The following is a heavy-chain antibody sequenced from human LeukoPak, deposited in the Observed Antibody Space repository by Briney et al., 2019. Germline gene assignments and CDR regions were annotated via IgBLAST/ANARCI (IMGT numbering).Heavy chain of an antibody. CDR3: ARLRYSANWFFDY. V-gene: IGHV4-39*01. J-gene: IGHJ4*02. Sequence: SETLSLTCTVSGGSISSSNYYWGWIRQPPGKELEWIGSIYYSGSTYYNPSLKRRITISVETSKSQFSLKLSSVTAADTALYYCARLRYSANWFFDYWGQGTLVTVSS. CDR2: IYYSGST. D-gene: IGHD6-13*01. CDR1: GGSISSSNYY.